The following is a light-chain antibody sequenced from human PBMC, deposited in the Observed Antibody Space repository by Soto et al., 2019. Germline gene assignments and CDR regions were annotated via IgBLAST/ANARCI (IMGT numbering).Light chain of an antibody. CDR2: GAS. CDR1: QSVSSSY. CDR3: QQYGSSPLS. V-gene: IGKV3-20*01. Sequence: EIVLTQSPGTLSLSPGERATLSCRASQSVSSSYLAWYQQKPGQAPRLLIYGASSRATGIPDRFSGSGSGTDFTLTISRLEPADFAVYYCQQYGSSPLSFGGRTKVAIK. J-gene: IGKJ4*01.